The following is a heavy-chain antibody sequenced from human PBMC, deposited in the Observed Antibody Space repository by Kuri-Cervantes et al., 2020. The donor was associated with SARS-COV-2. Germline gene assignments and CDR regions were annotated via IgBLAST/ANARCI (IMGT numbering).Heavy chain of an antibody. J-gene: IGHJ4*02. CDR3: ARGPSFGVADY. CDR1: GFTFSDYD. Sequence: GGSLRLSCAASGFTFSDYDMNWVRQAPGKGLEWVSSISGSSSYIYYTDSVKGRFTISRDNAKNSLYLQMNSLRVEDTAVYYCARGPSFGVADYWGQGTLVTVSS. D-gene: IGHD3-3*01. V-gene: IGHV3-21*01. CDR2: ISGSSSYI.